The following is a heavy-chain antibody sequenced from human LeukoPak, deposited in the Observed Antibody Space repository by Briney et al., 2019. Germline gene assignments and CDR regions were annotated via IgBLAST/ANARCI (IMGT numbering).Heavy chain of an antibody. J-gene: IGHJ4*02. Sequence: GGSLRLSCAASGLTFRSYPMTWVRQAPGKGLEWVANIKQDGSEKYYVDSVKGRFTISRDNTKNSLYLQMNSLRAEDTAMYYCARGLRWQDYWGQGTLVTVSS. CDR1: GLTFRSYP. D-gene: IGHD4-23*01. V-gene: IGHV3-7*04. CDR3: ARGLRWQDY. CDR2: IKQDGSEK.